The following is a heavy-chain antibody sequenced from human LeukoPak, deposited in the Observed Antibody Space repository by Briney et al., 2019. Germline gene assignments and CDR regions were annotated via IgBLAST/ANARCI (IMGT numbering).Heavy chain of an antibody. V-gene: IGHV4-34*01. J-gene: IGHJ3*02. CDR1: GGSFSGYY. Sequence: SETLSLTCAVYGGSFSGYYWSRIRQPPGKGLEWIGEINHSGSTNYNPSLKSRVTISVDTSKNQFSLKLSSVTAADTAVYYCARVGVDTATEHAFDIWGQGTMVTVSS. CDR2: INHSGST. D-gene: IGHD5-18*01. CDR3: ARVGVDTATEHAFDI.